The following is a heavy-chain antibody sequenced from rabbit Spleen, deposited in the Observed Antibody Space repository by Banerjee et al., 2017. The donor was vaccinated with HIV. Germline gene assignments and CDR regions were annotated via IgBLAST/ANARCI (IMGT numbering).Heavy chain of an antibody. CDR1: GFDFSKYG. CDR3: VRGASSSGYYSL. J-gene: IGHJ4*01. CDR2: IDLVFGTT. Sequence: QEQLVESGGGLIQPGGSLKLSCKASGFDFSKYGMSWVCQAPGKGLEWIGYIDLVFGTTYYASWVNGRFTISSHNAQNTLYLQLNSLTAADTATYFCVRGASSSGYYSLWGPGTLVTVS. V-gene: IGHV1S47*01. D-gene: IGHD1-1*01.